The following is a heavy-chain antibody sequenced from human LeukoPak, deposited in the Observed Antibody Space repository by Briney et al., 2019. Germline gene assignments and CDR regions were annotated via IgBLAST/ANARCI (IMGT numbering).Heavy chain of an antibody. J-gene: IGHJ4*02. CDR2: ISYSGTT. Sequence: SETLSLTCTVSGGSISSSNYYWGWIRQPPGKGLDWIGSISYSGTTYYNPSLKSRVTISLDTSKNQFSLKLSSVAAADTAVYYCARTFDYWGQGTLVTVSS. V-gene: IGHV4-39*07. CDR1: GGSISSSNYY. CDR3: ARTFDY.